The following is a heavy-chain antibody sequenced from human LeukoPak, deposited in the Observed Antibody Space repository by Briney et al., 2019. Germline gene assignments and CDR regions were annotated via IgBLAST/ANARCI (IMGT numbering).Heavy chain of an antibody. CDR2: IGGNGGST. D-gene: IGHD3-10*01. CDR1: GFTFSSYA. V-gene: IGHV3-23*01. J-gene: IGHJ4*02. CDR3: SKKQGRFGEFSTY. Sequence: GGSLRLSCAASGFTFSSYAMSWVRQAPGKGLEWVSAIGGNGGSTYYAESVKGRFTISRDNSKNTLYLEMDSPMAGDTALYSVSKKQGRFGEFSTYWGQGTLVTVSS.